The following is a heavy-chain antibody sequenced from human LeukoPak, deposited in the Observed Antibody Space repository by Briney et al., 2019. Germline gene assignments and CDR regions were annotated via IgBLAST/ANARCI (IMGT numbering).Heavy chain of an antibody. CDR1: GFTFSSYG. CDR3: AKFLFRGSYGYYFDY. Sequence: PGGSLRLSCAASGFTFSSYGMHWVRQAPGKGLEWVAVISYDGSNKYYADSVKGRFTISRDNSENTLYLQMNSLRAEDTAVYYCAKFLFRGSYGYYFDYWGQGTLVTVSS. J-gene: IGHJ4*02. CDR2: ISYDGSNK. D-gene: IGHD1-26*01. V-gene: IGHV3-30*18.